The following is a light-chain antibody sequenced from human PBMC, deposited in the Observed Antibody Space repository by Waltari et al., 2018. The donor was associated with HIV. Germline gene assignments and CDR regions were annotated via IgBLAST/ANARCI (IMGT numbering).Light chain of an antibody. CDR3: QQYYDWPLT. CDR1: QSVYSN. Sequence: DIVMTQSPVTLSVSPGERATLSCRASQSVYSNLAWYQQKPGQAPRLVIYGASTRATGIPARFSGSGSGTEFTLTISSLQSEDFALYYCQQYYDWPLTFGGGTKVDIK. J-gene: IGKJ4*01. CDR2: GAS. V-gene: IGKV3-15*01.